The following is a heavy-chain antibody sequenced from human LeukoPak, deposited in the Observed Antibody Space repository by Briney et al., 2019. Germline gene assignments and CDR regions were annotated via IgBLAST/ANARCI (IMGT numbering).Heavy chain of an antibody. CDR3: AKKSVRGGATVSPSDY. CDR2: ISWDDGSTK. CDR1: GFTFSDYG. J-gene: IGHJ4*02. Sequence: GESLRLSCAASGFTFSDYGMRWVRQAPGKGLEWVSVISWDDGSTKYYADSVTGRFTISRDNSKNTLYLQMNGLGADDSAVYYCAKKSVRGGATVSPSDYWGQGTLVTVSS. D-gene: IGHD1-26*01. V-gene: IGHV3-30*18.